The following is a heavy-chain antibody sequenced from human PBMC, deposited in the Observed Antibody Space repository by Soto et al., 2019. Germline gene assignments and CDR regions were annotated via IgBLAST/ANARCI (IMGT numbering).Heavy chain of an antibody. D-gene: IGHD3-9*01. CDR2: INHSGST. CDR3: ASPSLDFEMCS. J-gene: IGHJ5*01. Sequence: SETLSLTCAVYGGSFSGYDWTWIRQPPGTGLEWIGEINHSGSTNYNPSLKSRVTISVDTSKNQFSLKLTSVTAADTAVYYCASPSLDFEMCSWGHGTLVTVSS. V-gene: IGHV4-34*01. CDR1: GGSFSGYD.